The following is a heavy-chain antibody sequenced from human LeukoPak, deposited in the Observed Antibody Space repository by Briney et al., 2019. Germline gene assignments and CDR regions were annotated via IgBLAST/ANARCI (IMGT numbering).Heavy chain of an antibody. V-gene: IGHV3-7*01. CDR2: IKQDGSEK. D-gene: IGHD1-26*01. CDR3: ARDSWALHFDY. Sequence: GGSLRLSCAASGFTFSSYWMSWVRQAPGKGLERVADIKQDGSEKYYVDSVKGRFTISRDNAKNSLYLQMNSLRAEDTAVYYCARDSWALHFDYWGQGALVTVSS. J-gene: IGHJ4*02. CDR1: GFTFSSYW.